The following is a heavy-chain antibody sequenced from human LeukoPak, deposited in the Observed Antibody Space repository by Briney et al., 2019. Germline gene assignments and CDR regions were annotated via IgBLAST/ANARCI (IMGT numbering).Heavy chain of an antibody. D-gene: IGHD3-3*01. CDR1: GYTITNNY. Sequence: ASVKVSCKASGYTITNNYMHWVRQAPGQGLEWMGVINPSGTGTSYAQKLQGRVTMTTDTSTSTAYMELRSLRSDDTAVYYCARDVGSSTYYDFWSGYYPGNGWFDPWGQGTLVTVSS. J-gene: IGHJ5*02. CDR2: INPSGTGT. CDR3: ARDVGSSTYYDFWSGYYPGNGWFDP. V-gene: IGHV1-46*01.